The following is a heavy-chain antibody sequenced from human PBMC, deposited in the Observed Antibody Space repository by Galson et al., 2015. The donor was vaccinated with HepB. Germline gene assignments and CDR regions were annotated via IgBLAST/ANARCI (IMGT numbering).Heavy chain of an antibody. V-gene: IGHV1-2*02. CDR3: ARGTGHYYYGMDV. J-gene: IGHJ6*02. CDR1: GYTFTGFY. CDR2: INPKSGGT. Sequence: SVKVSCKASGYTFTGFYMHWVRQAPGQGLQWMAWINPKSGGTKYAHKLQGSVTITRDTSINTTYMELSRLSSDDTAVYYCARGTGHYYYGMDVWGQGTTVTVSS.